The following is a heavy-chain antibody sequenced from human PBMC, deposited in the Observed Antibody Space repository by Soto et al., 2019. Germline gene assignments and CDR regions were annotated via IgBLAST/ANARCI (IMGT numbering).Heavy chain of an antibody. J-gene: IGHJ6*03. Sequence: EVQLVESGVGLVKPGGSLRLSCAASGFTFSGYWMSWVRQAPGKGLEWVANIKQDGSKKYYVVSVKGRFTISRDNAKNSLYLQMNSLRAEDTAVYYCVRWGAYGVRGVRNYYYYMDVWGKGTTVTVSS. D-gene: IGHD3-10*01. CDR3: VRWGAYGVRGVRNYYYYMDV. CDR1: GFTFSGYW. V-gene: IGHV3-7*01. CDR2: IKQDGSKK.